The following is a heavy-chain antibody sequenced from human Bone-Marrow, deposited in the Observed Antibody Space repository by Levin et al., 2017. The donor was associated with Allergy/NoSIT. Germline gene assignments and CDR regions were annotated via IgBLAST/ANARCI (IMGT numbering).Heavy chain of an antibody. Sequence: SCTVSGGSISSSGYDWSWIRQPPGKGLEWIGNIDHSGRTFYNPSLGSRVTMSGDTSKNQFSLKLTSVTAADTALYLCARRPYNWKDGYDYWGQGTRVTVSS. CDR3: ARRPYNWKDGYDY. V-gene: IGHV4-30-2*01. CDR2: IDHSGRT. J-gene: IGHJ4*02. D-gene: IGHD1-1*01. CDR1: GGSISSSGYD.